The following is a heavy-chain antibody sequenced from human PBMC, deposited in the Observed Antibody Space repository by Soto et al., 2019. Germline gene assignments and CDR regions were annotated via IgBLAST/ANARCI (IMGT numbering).Heavy chain of an antibody. CDR1: GYSFTSYW. Sequence: PGESLKISCQGSGYSFTSYWIAWVRQMPGKGREWMGTVYPGDSDTRYSPSFQGQVTISADKSISTAYLQWSSLKASDTAMYYCARLSGCRNGVCYKFDYWGQGTLVTVSS. V-gene: IGHV5-51*01. CDR2: VYPGDSDT. J-gene: IGHJ4*02. D-gene: IGHD2-8*01. CDR3: ARLSGCRNGVCYKFDY.